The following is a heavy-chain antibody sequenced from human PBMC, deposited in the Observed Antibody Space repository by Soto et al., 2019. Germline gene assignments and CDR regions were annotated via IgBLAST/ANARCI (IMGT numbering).Heavy chain of an antibody. CDR2: ISNTGDDT. V-gene: IGHV3-23*01. D-gene: IGHD1-1*01. CDR3: AIGARIDGHNWNGWLAP. Sequence: DVQLLESGGALIHPGESLRLSCVTSGLTFKNYAMAWVRQAPGEGLEWVSSISNTGDDTFSAASVKGRFTISRDKAGNTVYRQINSARVDYTDIYYCAIGARIDGHNWNGWLAPWGQGARVTVSS. CDR1: GLTFKNYA. J-gene: IGHJ5*02.